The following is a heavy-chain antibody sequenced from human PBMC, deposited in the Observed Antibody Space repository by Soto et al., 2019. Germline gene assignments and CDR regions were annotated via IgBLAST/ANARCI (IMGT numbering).Heavy chain of an antibody. V-gene: IGHV3-21*01. J-gene: IGHJ5*02. Sequence: GGSLRLSCAASGFTFLSFTMNCGRESPVKGLEWVSTISSNSAYIYYTDALRGRFTISRDNAKNSLHLQMNSLRAEDTAVYYCTRDASRDSSARGWFDPWGPGTLVTVSS. CDR2: ISSNSAYI. CDR1: GFTFLSFT. CDR3: TRDASRDSSARGWFDP. D-gene: IGHD6-13*01.